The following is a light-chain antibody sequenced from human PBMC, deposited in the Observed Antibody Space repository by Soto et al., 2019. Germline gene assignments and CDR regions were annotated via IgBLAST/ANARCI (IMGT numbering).Light chain of an antibody. J-gene: IGLJ2*01. CDR2: GNS. V-gene: IGLV1-40*01. Sequence: QSALTQPPSVSAAPGQRVTISCTGSSSNIGAGYDVHWYQQLPGTAPKLPLYGNSNRPSGVPDRFSGSKSGTSASLAITGLQAEDEADYYCQSYDSSLSVVFGGGTKLTVL. CDR3: QSYDSSLSVV. CDR1: SSNIGAGYD.